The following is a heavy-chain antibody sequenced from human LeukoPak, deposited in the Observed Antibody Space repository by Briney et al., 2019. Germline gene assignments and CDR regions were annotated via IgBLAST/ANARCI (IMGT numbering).Heavy chain of an antibody. J-gene: IGHJ4*02. Sequence: GGSLRLSCAASRFTFSSYSMNWVRQAPGKGLEWVSSISSSSSYIHYADSVKGRFTISRGNAKNSLYLQMNSLRAEDTAVYYCARVAVAGTGYFDYWGQGTLVTVSS. D-gene: IGHD6-19*01. V-gene: IGHV3-21*01. CDR2: ISSSSSYI. CDR1: RFTFSSYS. CDR3: ARVAVAGTGYFDY.